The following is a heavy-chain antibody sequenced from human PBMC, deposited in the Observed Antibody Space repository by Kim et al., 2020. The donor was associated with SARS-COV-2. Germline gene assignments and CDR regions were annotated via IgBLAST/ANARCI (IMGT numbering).Heavy chain of an antibody. CDR2: GT. J-gene: IGHJ3*02. CDR3: ARELTWVPFDM. Sequence: GTTYAQKVQGTVTMTRDTSINTAYMELSRRIIDDTAVYYCARELTWVPFDMWGQGTMVTLSS. D-gene: IGHD3-10*01. V-gene: IGHV1-2*02.